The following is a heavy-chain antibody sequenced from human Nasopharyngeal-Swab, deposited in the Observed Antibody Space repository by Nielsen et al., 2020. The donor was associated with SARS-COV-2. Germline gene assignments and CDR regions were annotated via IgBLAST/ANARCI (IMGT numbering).Heavy chain of an antibody. CDR2: ISWNSGSI. V-gene: IGHV3-9*01. J-gene: IGHJ6*02. CDR3: AKGLLNSSGWSYYYYDMDV. Sequence: WIRPPPGKGLEWVSGISWNSGSIGYADSVKGRFTISRDNAKNSLYLQMNSLRAEDTALYYCAKGLLNSSGWSYYYYDMDVWGQGTTVTVSS. D-gene: IGHD6-19*01.